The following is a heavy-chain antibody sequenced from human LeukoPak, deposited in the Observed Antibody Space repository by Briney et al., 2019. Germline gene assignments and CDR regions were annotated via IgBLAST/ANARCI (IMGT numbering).Heavy chain of an antibody. CDR3: ANGDESRGYYYSWTY. CDR1: GFTFDDYA. J-gene: IGHJ4*02. CDR2: MRWNGGGI. Sequence: PGRSLRLSCAASGFTFDDYAKHWVRQAPGTGLEWVSGMRWNGGGIAYADSVKGRFTISRDNAKNSLYLQMNSLRVDDTALYYCANGDESRGYYYSWTYWGQGTLVTVSS. V-gene: IGHV3-9*01. D-gene: IGHD3-22*01.